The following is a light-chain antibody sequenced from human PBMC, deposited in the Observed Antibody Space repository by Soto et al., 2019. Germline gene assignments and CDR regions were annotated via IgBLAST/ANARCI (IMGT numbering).Light chain of an antibody. CDR2: RGT. Sequence: QSVLTQPPSVSGAPGQRVTISCTGSSSNIGAGYDVHWYQQHPGKAPQVIIYRGTKRPSGASTRFSGSVSGNTASLTVSGLQAEDEAEYFCCSSAPESTYVFGTGTKVTVL. V-gene: IGLV1-40*01. J-gene: IGLJ1*01. CDR1: SSNIGAGYD. CDR3: CSSAPESTYV.